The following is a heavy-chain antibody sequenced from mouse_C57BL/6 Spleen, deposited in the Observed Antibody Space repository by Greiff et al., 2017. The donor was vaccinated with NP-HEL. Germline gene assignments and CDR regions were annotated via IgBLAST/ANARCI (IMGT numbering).Heavy chain of an antibody. V-gene: IGHV1-26*01. D-gene: IGHD4-1*01. Sequence: EVQLQQSGPELVKPGASVKISCKASGYTFTDYYMNWVKQSHGKSLEWIGDINPNNGGTSYNQKFKGKATLTVDKSSSTAYMELRSLTYEDSAVYYCARSDNWGAMDYWGQGTSVTVSS. CDR3: ARSDNWGAMDY. J-gene: IGHJ4*01. CDR1: GYTFTDYY. CDR2: INPNNGGT.